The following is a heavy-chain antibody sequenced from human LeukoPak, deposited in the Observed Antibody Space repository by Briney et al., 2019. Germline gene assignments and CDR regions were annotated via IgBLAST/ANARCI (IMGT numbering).Heavy chain of an antibody. CDR2: IKQDGSEK. V-gene: IGHV3-7*03. CDR1: GFTFSSYW. J-gene: IGHJ4*02. D-gene: IGHD3-16*02. Sequence: GGSLRLSCAASGFTFSSYWMSWVRQAPGQGLESVANIKQDGSEKYYVDSVKGRFTISRDNAKNSLYLQMNSLRAEDTAVYYCARGGLNYDYVWGSYRLIYFDYWGQGTLVTVSS. CDR3: ARGGLNYDYVWGSYRLIYFDY.